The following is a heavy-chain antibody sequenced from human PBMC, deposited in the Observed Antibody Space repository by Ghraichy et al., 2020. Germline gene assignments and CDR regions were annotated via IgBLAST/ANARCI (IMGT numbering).Heavy chain of an antibody. CDR1: GFSLSTSGMC. CDR2: IDWDDDK. J-gene: IGHJ5*02. CDR3: ARVAIAVAGTGGWFDP. D-gene: IGHD6-19*01. Sequence: SGPTLVKPTQTLTLTCTFSGFSLSTSGMCVSWIRQPPGKALEWLARIDWDDDKYYSTSLKTRLTISKDTSKNQVVLTMTNMDPVDTATYYCARVAIAVAGTGGWFDPWGQGTLVTVSS. V-gene: IGHV2-70*11.